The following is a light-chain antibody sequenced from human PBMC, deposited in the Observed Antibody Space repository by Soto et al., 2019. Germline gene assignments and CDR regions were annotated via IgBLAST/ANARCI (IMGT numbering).Light chain of an antibody. Sequence: QSALTQPASVSGSPGQSITISCTGTSSDIGGYDYVSWYQHHPGKAPKFIIYGVTNRPSGVSHRFSGSKSANTASLTISGLQAEDEADYYCSSYSSTSTPWVFGGGTKLTVL. CDR1: SSDIGGYDY. CDR3: SSYSSTSTPWV. V-gene: IGLV2-14*01. J-gene: IGLJ3*02. CDR2: GVT.